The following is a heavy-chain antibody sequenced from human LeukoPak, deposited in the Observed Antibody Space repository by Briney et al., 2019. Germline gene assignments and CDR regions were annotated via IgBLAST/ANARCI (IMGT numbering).Heavy chain of an antibody. V-gene: IGHV1-69*05. D-gene: IGHD6-13*01. Sequence: SVKVSCKASGGTFSSYAISLVRQARGRGLEWMGRIIPIFGTANYAQKFQGRVTITTDESTRTAYMELSSLRSEDTAVYYCATRYSSSWYDAFAIWGQGTMVTVSS. CDR3: ATRYSSSWYDAFAI. CDR2: IIPIFGTA. CDR1: GGTFSSYA. J-gene: IGHJ3*02.